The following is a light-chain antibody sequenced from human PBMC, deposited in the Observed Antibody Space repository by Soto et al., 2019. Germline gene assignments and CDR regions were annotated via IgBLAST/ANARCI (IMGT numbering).Light chain of an antibody. J-gene: IGKJ1*01. CDR1: QTISNC. CDR2: DVS. Sequence: DIQMPQSPSTLSASVGDRVTITCRASQTISNCLAWYQQKPGKSPKLLIYDVSSLESGVPSRFSGSGSGTQFTLTITSLQPDDSATYYCQQYNTYLTFGQGTKVDIK. CDR3: QQYNTYLT. V-gene: IGKV1-5*01.